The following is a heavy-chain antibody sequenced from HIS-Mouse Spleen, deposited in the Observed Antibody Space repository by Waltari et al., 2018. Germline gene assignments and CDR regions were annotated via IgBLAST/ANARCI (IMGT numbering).Heavy chain of an antibody. D-gene: IGHD6-13*01. J-gene: IGHJ2*01. Sequence: QLQLQESGPGLVKPSETLSLTCTVSGGSISSSSYYWGWIRQPPGKGLEWIGSIYYSGRTYYNPSLKSRDTIAVDTARNHVSLKLRSVTAADTAVYYCAREIPYSSSWYDWYFDLWGRGTLVTVSS. CDR3: AREIPYSSSWYDWYFDL. CDR2: IYYSGRT. V-gene: IGHV4-39*07. CDR1: GGSISSSSYY.